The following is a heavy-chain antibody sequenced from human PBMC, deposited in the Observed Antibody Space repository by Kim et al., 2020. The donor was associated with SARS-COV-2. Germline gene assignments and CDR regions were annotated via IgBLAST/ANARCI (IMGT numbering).Heavy chain of an antibody. D-gene: IGHD3-10*01. Sequence: GGSLRLSCAVSGFTFSSYAMSWVRQAPGKWLEWVSAVSGSGGSTYYADSVKGRFTISRDNSKNTLYLQMSSLRADDTAVYYCAKGGYASGSLDYWGQGTLVTVSS. CDR2: VSGSGGST. CDR1: GFTFSSYA. CDR3: AKGGYASGSLDY. V-gene: IGHV3-23*01. J-gene: IGHJ4*02.